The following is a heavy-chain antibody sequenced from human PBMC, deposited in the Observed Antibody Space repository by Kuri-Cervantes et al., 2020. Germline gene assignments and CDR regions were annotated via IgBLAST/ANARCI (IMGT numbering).Heavy chain of an antibody. D-gene: IGHD3-22*01. CDR2: IIPIFGTA. Sequence: SVKVSCKASGYTFTSYDINWVRQATGQGLEWMGGIIPIFGTANYAQKFQGRVTITADESTSTAYMELSSLRSEDTAVYYCAGSEGGYYAGVDYWGQGTLVTVSS. CDR3: AGSEGGYYAGVDY. V-gene: IGHV1-69*13. CDR1: GYTFTSYD. J-gene: IGHJ4*02.